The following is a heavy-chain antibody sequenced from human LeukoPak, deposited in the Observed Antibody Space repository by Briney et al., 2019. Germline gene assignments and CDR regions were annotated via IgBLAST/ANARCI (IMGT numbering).Heavy chain of an antibody. D-gene: IGHD6-6*01. Sequence: ASVKVSCKASGYIFTGYFIHWVRQAPGQGLEWLGLINSNTGVTNYAQKFQGRVTMTRDTSITTAYMELTSLRSDDTAVYYCARDPPGCSSIFLDYWGQGTLVAVSS. CDR1: GYIFTGYF. CDR3: ARDPPGCSSIFLDY. V-gene: IGHV1-2*02. J-gene: IGHJ4*02. CDR2: INSNTGVT.